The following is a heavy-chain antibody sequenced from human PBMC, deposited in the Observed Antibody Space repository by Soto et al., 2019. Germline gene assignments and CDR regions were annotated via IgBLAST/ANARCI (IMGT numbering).Heavy chain of an antibody. Sequence: QVQLVQSGAEVKKPGSSVKVSCKASGGTFSSYAISWVRQAPGQGLEWMGGIIPIFGTANYAQKFQGRVTITADESMSTAYMERSSLRSEDTAVYYCARRGVGGYSYGAADYWGQGTLVTVSS. J-gene: IGHJ4*02. V-gene: IGHV1-69*01. D-gene: IGHD5-18*01. CDR2: IIPIFGTA. CDR1: GGTFSSYA. CDR3: ARRGVGGYSYGAADY.